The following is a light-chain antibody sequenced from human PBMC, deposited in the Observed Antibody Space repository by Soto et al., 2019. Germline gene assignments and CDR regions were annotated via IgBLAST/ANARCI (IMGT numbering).Light chain of an antibody. J-gene: IGKJ1*01. V-gene: IGKV1-5*03. CDR1: QTISSW. CDR2: KAS. Sequence: IQMTQSPSTLSGSVGDRVTITCRASQTISSWLAWYQQKPGKAPKPLIYKASTLKSGVPSRFSGSGSGTEFTLTISSLQPEDFATYYCQQHYTYTWTFGQGTKVDIK. CDR3: QQHYTYTWT.